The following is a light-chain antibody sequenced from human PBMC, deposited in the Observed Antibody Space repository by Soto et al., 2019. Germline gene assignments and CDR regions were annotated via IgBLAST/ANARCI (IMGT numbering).Light chain of an antibody. CDR2: GAS. V-gene: IGKV1-39*01. CDR1: QSISTD. J-gene: IGKJ1*01. CDR3: QQSYTTPRT. Sequence: DIQMTQSPSALSASVGDIVTITCRASQSISTDLNWYQQKPGKAPKVLTYGASTLQSGVPSRFAGSGSGTDFTLTINSLQPEDFATYFCQQSYTTPRTFGQGTKVDIK.